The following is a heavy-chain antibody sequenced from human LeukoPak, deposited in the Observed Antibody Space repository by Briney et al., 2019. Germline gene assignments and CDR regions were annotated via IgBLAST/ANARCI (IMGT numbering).Heavy chain of an antibody. V-gene: IGHV4-34*01. CDR2: INHSGST. CDR3: ARGVPAAIFRYNWFDP. J-gene: IGHJ5*02. D-gene: IGHD2-2*01. CDR1: GGSFSGYY. Sequence: PSETLSLTCAVYGGSFSGYYWSWIRQPPGKELEWIGEINHSGSTNYNPSLKSRVTISVDTSKNQFSLKLSSVTAADTAVYYCARGVPAAIFRYNWFDPWGQGTLVTVSS.